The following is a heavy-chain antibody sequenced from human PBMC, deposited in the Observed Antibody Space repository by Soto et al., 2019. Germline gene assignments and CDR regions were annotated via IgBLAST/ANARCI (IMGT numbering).Heavy chain of an antibody. D-gene: IGHD3-22*01. Sequence: GTSVKLSCEACGGRFRSYAISWVRQAPKQGLEWMGGIIPIFGTANYAQKFQGRVTITADESTSTAYMELSSLRSEDTAVYYCASASSPHYDSSAYYFDYWGQGTLVTVSS. V-gene: IGHV1-69*13. CDR3: ASASSPHYDSSAYYFDY. CDR2: IIPIFGTA. J-gene: IGHJ4*02. CDR1: GGRFRSYA.